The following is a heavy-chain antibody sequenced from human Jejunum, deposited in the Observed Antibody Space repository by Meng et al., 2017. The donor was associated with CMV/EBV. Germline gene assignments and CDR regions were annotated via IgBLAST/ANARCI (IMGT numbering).Heavy chain of an antibody. D-gene: IGHD1/OR15-1a*01. CDR1: GVSISSGSYS. J-gene: IGHJ2*01. V-gene: IGHV4-31*02. CDR2: ISYSGGT. Sequence: VSGVSISSGSYSWRWIRQHPGKGLEWIGYISYSGGTSYNPSLRSRVTISIDTSKNQFSLKLSSVTAADTAVYYCARDVTTTYWYFELWGRGTLVTVSS. CDR3: ARDVTTTYWYFEL.